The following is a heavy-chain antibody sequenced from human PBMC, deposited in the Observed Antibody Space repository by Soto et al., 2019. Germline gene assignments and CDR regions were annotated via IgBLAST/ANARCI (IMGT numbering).Heavy chain of an antibody. V-gene: IGHV4-31*03. J-gene: IGHJ4*01. D-gene: IGHD4-17*01. CDR2: IYYSGST. CDR3: ASYSGDYEEVDY. CDR1: GGSISSGGYY. Sequence: QVQLQESGPGLVKPSQTLSLTCTVSGGSISSGGYYWSWIRQHPGKGLEWIGYIYYSGSTYYNPSLQSRVTIPEDTCNNQFSLELSSVTAADTAVDYCASYSGDYEEVDYCGHGTLVIVSS.